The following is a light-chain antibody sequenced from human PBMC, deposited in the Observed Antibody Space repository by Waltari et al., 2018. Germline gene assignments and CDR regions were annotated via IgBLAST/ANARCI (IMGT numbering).Light chain of an antibody. CDR1: TRNVGSYNY. V-gene: IGLV2-14*03. Sequence: QSALTQPASVSGSPGQSLTLSCSATTRNVGSYNYFSWYQQPPGTPPKLLIYDVTKRPSGVSGRFSGSKSGNTASLTISGLQPEDEADYFCSSYTPTSILVFGGGTKLTV. J-gene: IGLJ2*01. CDR3: SSYTPTSILV. CDR2: DVT.